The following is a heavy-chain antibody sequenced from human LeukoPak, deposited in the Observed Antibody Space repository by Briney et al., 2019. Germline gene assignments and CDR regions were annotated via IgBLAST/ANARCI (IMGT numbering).Heavy chain of an antibody. CDR2: IFSGGAT. V-gene: IGHV3-53*01. J-gene: IGHJ5*02. Sequence: PGGSLRLSCAASGFTVSNNYMRRVRPAPGKGLEWGSSIFSGGATKYADSVKGRFTISKDNSKNTLYLQMNSLRPEDTAVYYCARDREGPWGQGTLVTVSS. CDR1: GFTVSNNY. CDR3: ARDREGP. D-gene: IGHD1-26*01.